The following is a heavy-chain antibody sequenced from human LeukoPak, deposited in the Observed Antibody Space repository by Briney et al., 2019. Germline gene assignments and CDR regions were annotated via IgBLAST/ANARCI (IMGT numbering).Heavy chain of an antibody. CDR2: INHSGST. J-gene: IGHJ4*02. V-gene: IGHV4-34*01. CDR3: ARANEYSSSSFDY. Sequence: SETLSLTCAVYGGSFSGYYWSWIRQPPGKGLEWIGEINHSGSTNYKPSLKSRVTISVDTSKNQFSLKLSSVTAADTAVYYCARANEYSSSSFDYWGQGTLVTVSS. CDR1: GGSFSGYY. D-gene: IGHD6-6*01.